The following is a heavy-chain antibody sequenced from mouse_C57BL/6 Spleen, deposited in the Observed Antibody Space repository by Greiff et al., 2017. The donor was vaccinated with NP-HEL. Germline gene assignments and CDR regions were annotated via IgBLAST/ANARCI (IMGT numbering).Heavy chain of an antibody. J-gene: IGHJ2*01. V-gene: IGHV10-1*01. Sequence: EVQRVESGGGLVQPKGSLKLSCAASGFSFNTYAMNWVRQAPGKGLEWVARIRSKSNNYATYYADSVKDRFTISRDDSESMLYLQMNNLKTEDTAMYYCVRQSGYYYFDYWGQGTTLTVSS. CDR1: GFSFNTYA. CDR2: IRSKSNNYAT. CDR3: VRQSGYYYFDY. D-gene: IGHD2-3*01.